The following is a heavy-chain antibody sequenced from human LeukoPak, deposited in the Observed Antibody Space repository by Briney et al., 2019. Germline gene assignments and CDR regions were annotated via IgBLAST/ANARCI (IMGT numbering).Heavy chain of an antibody. J-gene: IGHJ4*02. Sequence: GGSLRLSCAASGFTFSNYGIHWVRQAPGKGLEWVAFIRYDGSDEYYAESVKGRFTISRDNSKNTLHLQMNSMRADDTAVYYCARRTALEQYFDYWGQGTLVTVSS. CDR2: IRYDGSDE. V-gene: IGHV3-30*02. CDR1: GFTFSNYG. CDR3: ARRTALEQYFDY. D-gene: IGHD1/OR15-1a*01.